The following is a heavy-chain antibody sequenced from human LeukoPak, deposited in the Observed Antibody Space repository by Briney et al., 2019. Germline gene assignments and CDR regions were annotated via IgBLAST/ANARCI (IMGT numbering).Heavy chain of an antibody. Sequence: SETLSLTRAVSGGSISSSNWWSWVRQPPGKGLEWIGEIYHSGSTNYNPSLKSRVTISVDKSKNQFSLKLSSVTAADTAVYYCARVRATYYDFWSGYYYGMDVWGQGTTVTVSS. CDR2: IYHSGST. D-gene: IGHD3-3*01. V-gene: IGHV4-4*02. CDR1: GGSISSSNW. J-gene: IGHJ6*02. CDR3: ARVRATYYDFWSGYYYGMDV.